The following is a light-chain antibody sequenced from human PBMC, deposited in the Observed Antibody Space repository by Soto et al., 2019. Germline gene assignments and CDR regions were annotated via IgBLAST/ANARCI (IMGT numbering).Light chain of an antibody. J-gene: IGKJ5*01. CDR3: QQYYSYPT. CDR2: DTS. CDR1: QDIGKF. V-gene: IGKV1-33*01. Sequence: DVQMTQSPSSLSASVGDRITITCQASQDIGKFLNWYQQKPGEAPNLLIYDTSNLETGVPSRFSGSGSGTDFTFTISCLQSEDFATYYCQQYYSYPTFGQGTRLEIK.